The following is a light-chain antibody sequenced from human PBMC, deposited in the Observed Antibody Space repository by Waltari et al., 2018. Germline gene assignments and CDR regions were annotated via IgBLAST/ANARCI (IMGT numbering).Light chain of an antibody. CDR3: CSFATNSIVI. Sequence: QSALTQPASVSGSPGQSITISCSGTGSDVGSYNLVSWYQQHPGKAPKLIIYEVNMRLSGVSDRFSGSKSGVTASLTISGLQAEDEAVYFCCSFATNSIVIFGGGTKLTVL. J-gene: IGLJ2*01. CDR2: EVN. CDR1: GSDVGSYNL. V-gene: IGLV2-23*02.